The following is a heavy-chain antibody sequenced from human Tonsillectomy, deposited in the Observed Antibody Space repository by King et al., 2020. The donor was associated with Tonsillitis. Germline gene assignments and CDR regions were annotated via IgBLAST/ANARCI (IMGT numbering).Heavy chain of an antibody. J-gene: IGHJ3*02. CDR3: ARREILGAFDI. V-gene: IGHV5-51*01. CDR1: GYNFTNFW. CDR2: IYPGDSHT. D-gene: IGHD5-24*01. Sequence: QLVQSGAEVKKPGESLKISCKGSGYNFTNFWIAWVRQMPGKGLEWMGIIYPGDSHTRYSPSFQGQVTIPADKSISTAYLQWSSLKASDSAMYYCARREILGAFDIWGQGTMVTVSS.